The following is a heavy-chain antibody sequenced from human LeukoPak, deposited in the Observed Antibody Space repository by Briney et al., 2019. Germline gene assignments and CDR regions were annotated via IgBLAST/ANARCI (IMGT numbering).Heavy chain of an antibody. CDR1: GDSINSNTYF. D-gene: IGHD3-22*01. V-gene: IGHV4-39*01. J-gene: IGHJ4*02. Sequence: PSETLSLTCTVSGDSINSNTYFWGWIRQPPGKGLEWIGSMYYSGSTYYNPSLKSRVTISVDTSKNQFSLKLSSVTAADTAVYYCARRESDPWYTMIGDYWGQGTLVTVSS. CDR2: MYYSGST. CDR3: ARRESDPWYTMIGDY.